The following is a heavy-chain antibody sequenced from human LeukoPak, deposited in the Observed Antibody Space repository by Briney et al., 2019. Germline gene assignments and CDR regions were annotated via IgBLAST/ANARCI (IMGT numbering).Heavy chain of an antibody. CDR3: AKVIAHLSYAMDV. CDR1: GFTFDDYA. CDR2: ISRDSRVT. V-gene: IGHV3-9*01. J-gene: IGHJ6*02. Sequence: PGRSLRLSCAASGFTFDDYAMHWVRQPPGQGLEWVVGISRDSRVTGYADSVKGRFTISRDSGEKFVYLQMNSLRTEDTALYYCAKVIAHLSYAMDVWGQGTTVTVSS. D-gene: IGHD2-15*01.